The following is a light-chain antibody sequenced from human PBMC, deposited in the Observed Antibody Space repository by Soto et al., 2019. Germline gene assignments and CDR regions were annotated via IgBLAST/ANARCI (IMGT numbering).Light chain of an antibody. CDR1: NIGSKN. V-gene: IGLV3-9*01. CDR3: QVWDSSTARV. Sequence: SYELTQPLSVSVALGQTARITCGGNNIGSKNVHWYQQKPGQAPVLGIYRDSNRPSGIPERFSGSNSGNTATLTISRAQAGDEAEHYCQVWDSSTARVFGGGTKVTVL. J-gene: IGLJ3*02. CDR2: RDS.